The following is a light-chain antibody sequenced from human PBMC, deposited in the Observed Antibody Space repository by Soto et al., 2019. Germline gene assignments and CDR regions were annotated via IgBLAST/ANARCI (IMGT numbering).Light chain of an antibody. CDR2: EVS. CDR3: SSYAGSNNVL. CDR1: SNDVGGYNS. V-gene: IGLV2-8*01. Sequence: QSALTQPPSASGSPGQSVTISCTGTSNDVGGYNSVSWYQQHPGKAPKLMIYEVSARPSGVPDRFSGSKSGNTASLTVSGLQAGDEADYYCSSYAGSNNVLFGGGTKLTVL. J-gene: IGLJ3*02.